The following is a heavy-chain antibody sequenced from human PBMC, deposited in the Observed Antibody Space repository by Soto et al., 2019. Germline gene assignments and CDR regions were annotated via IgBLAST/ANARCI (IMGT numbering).Heavy chain of an antibody. D-gene: IGHD6-19*01. J-gene: IGHJ4*02. V-gene: IGHV3-33*01. Sequence: QVQLVQSGGGVVQPGXSXRLSCAVSGFTFSSYGMHWVRQAPGQGLEWVAVIWYDGSKQYYVDSVKGRFTISRDNSENTLYLQMNSLRAEDTAVYYCARFRSGWWADYWGQGTLVTVSS. CDR3: ARFRSGWWADY. CDR2: IWYDGSKQ. CDR1: GFTFSSYG.